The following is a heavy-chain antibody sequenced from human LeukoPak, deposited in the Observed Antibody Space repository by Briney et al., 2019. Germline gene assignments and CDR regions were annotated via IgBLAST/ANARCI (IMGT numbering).Heavy chain of an antibody. CDR1: GFTFTNYA. Sequence: PGGSLRLSCAASGFTFTNYAMSWVRQAPGKGLEWGSAISGSGGGTYYADSVKGRFTISRDNSKNTLYLQMNSLRAEDTAVYYCAKGRGDSSGWRFDYWGQGTLVTVS. CDR2: ISGSGGGT. CDR3: AKGRGDSSGWRFDY. V-gene: IGHV3-23*01. J-gene: IGHJ4*02. D-gene: IGHD6-19*01.